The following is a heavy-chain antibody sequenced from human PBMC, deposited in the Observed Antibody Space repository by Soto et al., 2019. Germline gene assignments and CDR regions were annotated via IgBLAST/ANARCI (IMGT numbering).Heavy chain of an antibody. V-gene: IGHV3-23*01. Sequence: EVQLLESGGGLVQPGGSLSLSCVASGFTFSLYNMNWVRQAPGKGLEWVSVITGSGDYTNYADSVKGRFTISRDNSKNTLYLQMNSLRAEDTAVYFCARRITSSFDYWGQGTLVTVSS. CDR2: ITGSGDYT. CDR1: GFTFSLYN. D-gene: IGHD1-20*01. J-gene: IGHJ4*02. CDR3: ARRITSSFDY.